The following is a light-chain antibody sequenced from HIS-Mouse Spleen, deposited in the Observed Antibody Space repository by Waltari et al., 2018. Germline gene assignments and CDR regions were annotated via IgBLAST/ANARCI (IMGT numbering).Light chain of an antibody. CDR1: QSVLYSSNNKNY. V-gene: IGKV4-1*01. Sequence: DIVMTQSPDSLAVSLGERATINCKSSQSVLYSSNNKNYLAWYQQKPGQPPKLLICWASTRESVVPDRFSGSGSGTDFTLTISSLQAEDVAVYYCQQYYSTQLTFGGGTKVEIK. J-gene: IGKJ4*01. CDR2: WAS. CDR3: QQYYSTQLT.